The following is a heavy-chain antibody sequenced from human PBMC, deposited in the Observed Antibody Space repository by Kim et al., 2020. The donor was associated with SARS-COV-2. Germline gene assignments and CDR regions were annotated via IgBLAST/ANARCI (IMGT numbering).Heavy chain of an antibody. D-gene: IGHD3-22*01. J-gene: IGHJ5*02. CDR3: ARDAITTVGFDP. Sequence: SDPALKTRVSISVDKSKNQFSRKLSSVTAADTAVYYCARDAITTVGFDPWGQGTLVTVSS. V-gene: IGHV4-4*02.